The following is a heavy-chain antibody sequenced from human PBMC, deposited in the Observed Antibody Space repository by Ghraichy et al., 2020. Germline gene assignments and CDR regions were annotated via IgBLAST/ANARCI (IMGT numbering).Heavy chain of an antibody. CDR2: IYYSGST. V-gene: IGHV4-39*01. D-gene: IGHD4-17*01. J-gene: IGHJ4*02. CDR3: ARISDYGGYYFDY. CDR1: GGSISSTYY. Sequence: SQTLSLTCTVSGGSISSTYYWGWLRQPPGKGLEWIGLIYYSGSTYYNPSLQSRVTISLDTSKNQFSLKLSSVTAADTALYYCARISDYGGYYFDYWGQGTLVTVSS.